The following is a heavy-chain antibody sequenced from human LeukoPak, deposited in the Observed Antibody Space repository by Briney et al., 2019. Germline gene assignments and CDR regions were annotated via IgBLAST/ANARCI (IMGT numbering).Heavy chain of an antibody. J-gene: IGHJ5*02. Sequence: PGGSLGLSCAASEFDFSSHAMTWVRQAPGKGLEWVSAISISGSKTYYADSVKGRFTISRDNSKNTLYLQMNSLRAEDTAVYYCGRGLDTAYRQVKSWGQGTLVTVSS. CDR3: GRGLDTAYRQVKS. D-gene: IGHD3-16*01. CDR1: EFDFSSHA. CDR2: ISISGSKT. V-gene: IGHV3-23*01.